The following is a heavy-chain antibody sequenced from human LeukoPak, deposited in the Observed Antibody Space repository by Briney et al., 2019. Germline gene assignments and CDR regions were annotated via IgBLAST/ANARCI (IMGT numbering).Heavy chain of an antibody. CDR1: GGSISSGSYY. D-gene: IGHD1-26*01. J-gene: IGHJ4*02. Sequence: SETLSLTCTVSGGSISSGSYYWSWIRQPAGKGLEWIGRIYTSGSTNYNPSLKSRVTISVDTSKNQFSLKLSSVTAADTAVYYCARSTVNSGNYYRIAGFDYWGQGTLVTVSS. CDR2: IYTSGST. CDR3: ARSTVNSGNYYRIAGFDY. V-gene: IGHV4-61*02.